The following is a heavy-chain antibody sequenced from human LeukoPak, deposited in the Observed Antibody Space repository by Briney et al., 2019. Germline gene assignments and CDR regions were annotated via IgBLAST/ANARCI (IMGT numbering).Heavy chain of an antibody. D-gene: IGHD3-22*01. J-gene: IGHJ4*02. Sequence: NPSETLPLTCSVSGDSIRNYYWTWLQQPAGKGLEWIGRVYSSGSTNYNPSLKSRVTMSVDTSKNQFSLKLTSVTAADTAVYYCARGRGYYDSSGYYYEEDYWGQGTLVTVSS. CDR1: GDSIRNYY. CDR2: VYSSGST. V-gene: IGHV4-4*07. CDR3: ARGRGYYDSSGYYYEEDY.